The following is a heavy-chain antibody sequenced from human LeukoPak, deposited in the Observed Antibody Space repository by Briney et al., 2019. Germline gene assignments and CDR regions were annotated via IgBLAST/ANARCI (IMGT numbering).Heavy chain of an antibody. V-gene: IGHV4-4*02. D-gene: IGHD3-22*01. J-gene: IGHJ4*02. CDR3: AREGYYDSSGYLREYYFDY. CDR1: GGSISSSNW. CDR2: IYHSGST. Sequence: SETLSLTCAVSGGSISSSNWWSWVRQPPGKGLEWIGEIYHSGSTNYNPSLKSRVTISVDKSKNQFSLKLSSVTAADTAVYYCAREGYYDSSGYLREYYFDYWGQGTLVTVSS.